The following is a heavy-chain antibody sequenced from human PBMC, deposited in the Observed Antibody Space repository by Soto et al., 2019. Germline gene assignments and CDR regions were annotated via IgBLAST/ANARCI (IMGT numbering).Heavy chain of an antibody. D-gene: IGHD3-9*01. Sequence: ASVTGSCKASGYTFTGYYMRWVRQAPGQGLEWMGWINPNSGGTNYAQKFQGWVTMTRDTSISTAYMELSRLRSDDTAVYYCARGAPLRYFDWLLYPPGAFDIWGQGTMVTVS. CDR3: ARGAPLRYFDWLLYPPGAFDI. V-gene: IGHV1-2*04. J-gene: IGHJ3*02. CDR1: GYTFTGYY. CDR2: INPNSGGT.